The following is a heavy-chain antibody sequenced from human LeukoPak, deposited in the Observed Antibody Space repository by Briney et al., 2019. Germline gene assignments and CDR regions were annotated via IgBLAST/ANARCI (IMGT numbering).Heavy chain of an antibody. J-gene: IGHJ4*02. CDR2: ISGSGGST. CDR3: AKGGKWELLVYY. CDR1: GFTFSSYA. D-gene: IGHD1-26*01. V-gene: IGHV3-23*01. Sequence: GGSLRLSCAASGFTFSSYAMSWVRQAPGKGLEWVSAISGSGGSTYYADSVKGRFTISRDNSKNTLYLQMNSLRAEDTAVYCCAKGGKWELLVYYWGQGTLVTVSS.